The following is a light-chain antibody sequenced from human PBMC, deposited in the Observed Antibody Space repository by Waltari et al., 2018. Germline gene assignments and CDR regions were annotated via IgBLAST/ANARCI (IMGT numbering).Light chain of an antibody. V-gene: IGLV2-18*02. Sequence: QSALTQPPSVSKSLGQSVTISCTGTSSELGGYNGVSWYQQHSGTAPRLLIYEVSKRPSGVSDRFSGSKSGNTASLTISEDEADYYCGSYRSGSTYVFGSGTKLTVL. CDR2: EVS. CDR3: GSYRSGSTYV. CDR1: SSELGGYNG. J-gene: IGLJ6*01.